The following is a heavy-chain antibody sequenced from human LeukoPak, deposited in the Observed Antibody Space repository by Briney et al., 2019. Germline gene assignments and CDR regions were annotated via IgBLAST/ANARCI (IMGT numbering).Heavy chain of an antibody. Sequence: PGGSLRLSCAASGFTFSRYWMNWVRQAPGKGLEWVANIKQDGSEKYYVDSAKGRFTISRDNAKNSLYLQMNSLRAEDTAVYYCARGEQTFGKRHSDVWGQGTTVTVSS. D-gene: IGHD1-1*01. J-gene: IGHJ6*02. CDR3: ARGEQTFGKRHSDV. V-gene: IGHV3-7*05. CDR2: IKQDGSEK. CDR1: GFTFSRYW.